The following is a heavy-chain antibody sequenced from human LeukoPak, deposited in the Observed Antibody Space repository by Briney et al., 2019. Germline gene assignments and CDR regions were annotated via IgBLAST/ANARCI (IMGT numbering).Heavy chain of an antibody. CDR1: GFTFSSYA. Sequence: GGSLRLSCAASGFTFSSYAMSWVRQAPGKGLEWVSYISSRGTTTYYADSVKGRFTISRDNAKNSLYLQMNGLRAEDTAVYYCATSLRTGGIFDYWGQGTLVTVSS. D-gene: IGHD2-15*01. CDR3: ATSLRTGGIFDY. V-gene: IGHV3-48*04. J-gene: IGHJ4*02. CDR2: ISSRGTTT.